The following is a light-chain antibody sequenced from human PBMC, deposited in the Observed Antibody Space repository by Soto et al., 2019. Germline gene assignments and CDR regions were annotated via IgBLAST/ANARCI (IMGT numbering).Light chain of an antibody. Sequence: QSALTQPPSASGSRGQSVTISCTGINGDVGNTNYVSWYQQHPGKAPKLIIYDVTKRPSGVPDRFSASKSGNTASLTVSGLQAEDEATYYCSSYAGNNNFFGTGTKLTVL. CDR1: NGDVGNTNY. CDR3: SSYAGNNNF. V-gene: IGLV2-8*01. CDR2: DVT. J-gene: IGLJ1*01.